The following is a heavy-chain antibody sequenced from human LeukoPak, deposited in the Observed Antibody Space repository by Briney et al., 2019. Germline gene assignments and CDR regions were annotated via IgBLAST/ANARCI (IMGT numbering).Heavy chain of an antibody. CDR2: IYTSGST. J-gene: IGHJ4*02. V-gene: IGHV4-4*07. CDR3: ARVDCSSTSCYSYFDY. D-gene: IGHD2-2*02. CDR1: GGSISSYY. Sequence: MPSETLSLTCTVSGGSISSYYWSWIRQPAGKGLEWIGRIYTSGSTNYNPSLESRVTMSVDTSKNQFSLKLSSVTAADTAVYYCARVDCSSTSCYSYFDYWGQGTLVTVSS.